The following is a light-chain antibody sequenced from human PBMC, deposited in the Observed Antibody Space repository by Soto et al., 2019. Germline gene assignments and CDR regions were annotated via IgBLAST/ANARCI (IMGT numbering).Light chain of an antibody. V-gene: IGKV3-11*01. CDR3: QQRSNWPT. J-gene: IGKJ1*01. CDR2: GAS. CDR1: QSVKSSY. Sequence: PGERATLSCRASQSVKSSYLAWYQQKPGQAPRLLIYGASTRATGIPARFSGSGSETDFTLTISSLEPEDSAVYYCQQRSNWPTFGQGTKVDIK.